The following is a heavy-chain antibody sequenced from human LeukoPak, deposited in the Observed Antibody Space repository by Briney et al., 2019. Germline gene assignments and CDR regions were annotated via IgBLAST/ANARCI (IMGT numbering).Heavy chain of an antibody. CDR2: IGGSGTRT. V-gene: IGHV3-23*01. Sequence: GGTLRLSCSASGFTFTTYGMNWVRQAPGKGLEWVSGIGGSGTRTYYADSVKGRFTISRDNSKNTLYLQINSLRAEDTAVYYCAKGGGYEVLYDYWGQGTLVTVSS. D-gene: IGHD5-12*01. CDR3: AKGGGYEVLYDY. CDR1: GFTFTTYG. J-gene: IGHJ4*02.